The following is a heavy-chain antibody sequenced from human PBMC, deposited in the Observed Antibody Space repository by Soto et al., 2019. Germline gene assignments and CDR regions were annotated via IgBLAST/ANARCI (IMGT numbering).Heavy chain of an antibody. Sequence: TSETLSLTCTVSGGSISSYYWSWIRQPPGKGLEWIGYIYYSGSTNYNPSLKSRVTISVDTSKNQFSLKLSSATAADTAVYYCARDGGVYYDSSGYYLPPAFDIWGQGTMVTVSS. CDR2: IYYSGST. CDR1: GGSISSYY. CDR3: ARDGGVYYDSSGYYLPPAFDI. D-gene: IGHD3-22*01. J-gene: IGHJ3*02. V-gene: IGHV4-59*01.